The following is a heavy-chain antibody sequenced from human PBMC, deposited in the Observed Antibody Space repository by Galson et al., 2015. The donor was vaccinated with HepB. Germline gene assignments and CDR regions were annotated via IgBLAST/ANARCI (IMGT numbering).Heavy chain of an antibody. D-gene: IGHD6-13*01. J-gene: IGHJ4*02. Sequence: SETLSLTCAVYGGSFSGYYWSWIRQPPGKGLEWIGEINHSGSTNCNPSLKSRVTISVDTSKNQFSLKLSSVTAADTAVYYCARARIAAAGRVPYYFDYWGQGTLVTVSS. CDR1: GGSFSGYY. V-gene: IGHV4-34*01. CDR2: INHSGST. CDR3: ARARIAAAGRVPYYFDY.